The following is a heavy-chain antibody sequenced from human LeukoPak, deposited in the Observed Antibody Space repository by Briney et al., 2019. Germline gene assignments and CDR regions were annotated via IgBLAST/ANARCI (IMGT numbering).Heavy chain of an antibody. D-gene: IGHD4-11*01. CDR1: GYTFTSYA. J-gene: IGHJ4*02. CDR3: ARAVNSPHFDS. Sequence: GASVNVSCKASGYTFTSYAMHWVRQAPGQRLEWMGWINAGNGNTKYSQKFQGRVTITRDTSASTAYMELNSLRSEDSAVYYCARAVNSPHFDSWGQGTLVTVSS. V-gene: IGHV1-3*01. CDR2: INAGNGNT.